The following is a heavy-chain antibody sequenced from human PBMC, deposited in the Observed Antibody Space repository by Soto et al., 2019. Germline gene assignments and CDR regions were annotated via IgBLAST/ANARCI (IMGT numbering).Heavy chain of an antibody. CDR3: ARVESYYGSGSYYNDY. CDR2: IIPILGIA. J-gene: IGHJ4*02. CDR1: GGTFSSYT. Sequence: ASVKVSCKASGGTFSSYTISWVRQAPGQGLEWMGRIIPILGIANYAQKFQGRVTITADKSTSTAYMELSSLRSEDTAVYYCARVESYYGSGSYYNDYWGQGTLVTVSS. V-gene: IGHV1-69*02. D-gene: IGHD3-10*01.